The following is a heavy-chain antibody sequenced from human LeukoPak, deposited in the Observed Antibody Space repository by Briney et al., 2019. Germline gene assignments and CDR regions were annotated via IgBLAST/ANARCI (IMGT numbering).Heavy chain of an antibody. Sequence: PGGSLRLSCAASGFTFDDYVMSWVRQAPGKGLEWVSALSSSGGSTYYADSVKGRFTISRDNSKNTLYLQMSSLRTEDTAAYYCAKGGGFDGLNYYYMDVWGKGTTVIISS. CDR1: GFTFDDYV. D-gene: IGHD3-9*01. CDR2: LSSSGGST. J-gene: IGHJ6*03. CDR3: AKGGGFDGLNYYYMDV. V-gene: IGHV3-23*01.